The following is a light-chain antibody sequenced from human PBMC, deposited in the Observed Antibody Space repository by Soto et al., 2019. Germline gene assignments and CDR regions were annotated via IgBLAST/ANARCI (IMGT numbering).Light chain of an antibody. J-gene: IGLJ2*01. CDR1: SSNIGSNA. CDR2: SNN. V-gene: IGLV1-44*01. Sequence: QSVLTQPPSASGTPGQRVTISCSGRSSNIGSNAVNWYQQLPGTAPKLLIYSNNQRPSGVPDRCSGSKSGTSASLAISGLQSEDEADYYCATWDDSLNGLFGGGTKLTVL. CDR3: ATWDDSLNGL.